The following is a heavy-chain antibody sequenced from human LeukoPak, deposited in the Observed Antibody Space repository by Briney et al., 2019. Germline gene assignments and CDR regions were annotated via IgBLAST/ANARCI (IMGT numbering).Heavy chain of an antibody. D-gene: IGHD4-17*01. CDR1: GFTFSSYG. V-gene: IGHV3-33*01. J-gene: IGHJ5*02. Sequence: PGGSLRLSCAASGFTFSSYGMHWVRQAPGKGLEWVAVIWYDGSNKYYADSVKGRFTISRDNSKNTLYLQMNSLRAEDTAVYYCARGDDYGDYVAQDWFDPWAREPWSPSPQ. CDR2: IWYDGSNK. CDR3: ARGDDYGDYVAQDWFDP.